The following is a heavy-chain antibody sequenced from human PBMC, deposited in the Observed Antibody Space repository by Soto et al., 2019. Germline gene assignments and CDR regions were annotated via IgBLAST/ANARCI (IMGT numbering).Heavy chain of an antibody. J-gene: IGHJ5*02. Sequence: GESLKISCKGSGYTFTSYWIAWVRQMPGKGLEWMGSIYPGDSDIRYSPSFQGQVSTSADRSISTAYLQWNSLRRGDTAVYFCARSDDSTSYPLDLWGPGTLVTVSS. V-gene: IGHV5-51*01. CDR1: GYTFTSYW. CDR3: ARSDDSTSYPLDL. D-gene: IGHD4-4*01. CDR2: IYPGDSDI.